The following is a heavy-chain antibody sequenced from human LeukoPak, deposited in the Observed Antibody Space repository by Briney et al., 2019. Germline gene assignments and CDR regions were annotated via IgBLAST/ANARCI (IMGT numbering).Heavy chain of an antibody. D-gene: IGHD2-2*01. CDR1: GFTFSSYW. CDR3: ARPAVDRRGASWFDY. V-gene: IGHV3-7*01. Sequence: GGSLRLSCAASGFTFSSYWMSWVRQAPGKGLEWVANIKQDGSEKYYVDSVKGRFTISRDNAKNSLYLQMNSLRAEDTAEYYCARPAVDRRGASWFDYWGQGTLVTVSS. J-gene: IGHJ4*02. CDR2: IKQDGSEK.